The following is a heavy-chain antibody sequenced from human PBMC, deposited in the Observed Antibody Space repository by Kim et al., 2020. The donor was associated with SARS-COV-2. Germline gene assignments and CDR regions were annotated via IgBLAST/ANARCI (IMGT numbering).Heavy chain of an antibody. D-gene: IGHD6-13*01. CDR3: AKHGSNWYFDDY. CDR1: GFTFSSYA. CDR2: IRNSGDNTYSDNT. Sequence: GGSLRLSCAASGFTFSSYAMSWVRQAPGKGLEWVSAIRNSGDNTYSDNTYSADSVKGRFTISRDNSKNTLYLQMNSLRAEDTAVYYCAKHGSNWYFDDYWGQGTLVTVSS. V-gene: IGHV3-23*01. J-gene: IGHJ4*02.